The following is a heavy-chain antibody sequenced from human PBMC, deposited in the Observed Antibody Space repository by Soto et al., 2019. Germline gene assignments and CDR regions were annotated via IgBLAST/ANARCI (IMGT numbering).Heavy chain of an antibody. V-gene: IGHV3-23*01. CDR1: GFTFSSYA. D-gene: IGHD5-12*01. J-gene: IGHJ6*03. Sequence: AGGSLRLSCAASGFTFSSYAMSWGRQAPGKGLEWVSAISGSGGSTYYADSVKGRFTISRDNSKNTLYLQMNSLRAEDTAVYYCARAGYSGYDWSYYYMDVWGKGTTVTVSS. CDR2: ISGSGGST. CDR3: ARAGYSGYDWSYYYMDV.